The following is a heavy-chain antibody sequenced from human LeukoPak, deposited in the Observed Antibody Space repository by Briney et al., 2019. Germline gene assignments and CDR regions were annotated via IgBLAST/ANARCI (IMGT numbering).Heavy chain of an antibody. J-gene: IGHJ3*02. V-gene: IGHV3-30*18. D-gene: IGHD5-18*01. CDR3: AKTGARYSYGWSRYDAFDI. Sequence: PGGSLRLSCAASGLTFSNYAMHWVRHAPGKGLEWVAVISYDASNKDYADSVKGRFTISRDNSKNTLYLQMNSVRVEDTAVYFCAKTGARYSYGWSRYDAFDIWGQGTMVTVSS. CDR1: GLTFSNYA. CDR2: ISYDASNK.